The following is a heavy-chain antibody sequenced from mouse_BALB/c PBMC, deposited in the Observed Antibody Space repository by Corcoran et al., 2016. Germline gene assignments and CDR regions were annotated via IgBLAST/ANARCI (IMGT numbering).Heavy chain of an antibody. Sequence: GQLQQSGPELVNPGASMKKSCKASGYSFTGYTMNWVKQSHGKSLEWSVLINPYNVGTSYNQKFKGKATLTVAKSFSTAYMELLSLTSEDSAVYYGAREYGNYWGQGTTLTVSS. CDR1: GYSFTGYT. CDR2: INPYNVGT. D-gene: IGHD2-10*02. J-gene: IGHJ2*01. V-gene: IGHV1-18*01. CDR3: AREYGNY.